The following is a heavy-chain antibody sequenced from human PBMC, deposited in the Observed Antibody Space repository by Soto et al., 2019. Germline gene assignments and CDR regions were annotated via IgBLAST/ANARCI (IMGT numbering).Heavy chain of an antibody. CDR1: GFPSSGYS. Sequence: GGSLRLSCAASGFPSSGYSMNWVRQAPGKGLEWGSGISWNSDNIVYAESVKGRFTISRDNAKNSLYLQMNSLRAEDTALYYSAKDLYSTSGDDFDIWGQGTMVTVSS. D-gene: IGHD4-4*01. V-gene: IGHV3-9*02. CDR3: AKDLYSTSGDDFDI. J-gene: IGHJ3*02. CDR2: ISWNSDNI.